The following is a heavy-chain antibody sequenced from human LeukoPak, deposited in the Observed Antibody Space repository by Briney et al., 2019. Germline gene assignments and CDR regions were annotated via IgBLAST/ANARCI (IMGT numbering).Heavy chain of an antibody. J-gene: IGHJ6*04. V-gene: IGHV4-38-2*01. D-gene: IGHD3-10*01. CDR1: GYSISSGYY. CDR2: MYHNRGT. Sequence: PSETLSLTCAVSGYSISSGYYWGWIRPPPGKGLEWIGRMYHNRGTYYNPSLKSRVTISMDTSKNQFSLRLSSVTAADTAVYYCASYYASGVSAYDYFGMDVWGKGTTVTVSS. CDR3: ASYYASGVSAYDYFGMDV.